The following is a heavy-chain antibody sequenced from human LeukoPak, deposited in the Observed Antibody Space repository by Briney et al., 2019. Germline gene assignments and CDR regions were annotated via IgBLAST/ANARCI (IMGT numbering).Heavy chain of an antibody. CDR3: AKGTQSIDYYMDV. CDR1: GFTFSSYS. Sequence: KPGGSLRLSCAASGFTFSSYSMNWVRQAPGKGLEWVSSISSSSSYIYYADSVKGRFTISRDNAKNSLYLQVNSLRAEDTAVYYCAKGTQSIDYYMDVWGKGTTVTVSS. CDR2: ISSSSSYI. V-gene: IGHV3-21*01. J-gene: IGHJ6*03.